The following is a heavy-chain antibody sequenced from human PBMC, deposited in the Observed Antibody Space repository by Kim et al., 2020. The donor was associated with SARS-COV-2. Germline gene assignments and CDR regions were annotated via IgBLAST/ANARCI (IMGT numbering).Heavy chain of an antibody. CDR3: AIVNYYDSSGYYHNAAGPFDY. CDR2: IYPGDSDT. V-gene: IGHV5-51*01. CDR1: GYSFTSYW. D-gene: IGHD3-22*01. Sequence: ESLKISCKGSGYSFTSYWIGWVRQMPGKGLEWMGIIYPGDSDTRYSPSFQGQVTISADKSISTAYLQWSSLKASDTAMYYCAIVNYYDSSGYYHNAAGPFDYWGQGTLVTVSS. J-gene: IGHJ4*02.